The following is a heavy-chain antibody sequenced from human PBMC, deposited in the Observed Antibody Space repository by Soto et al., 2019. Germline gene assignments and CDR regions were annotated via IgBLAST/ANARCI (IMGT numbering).Heavy chain of an antibody. V-gene: IGHV1-69*12. CDR2: IIPIFGTA. J-gene: IGHJ4*02. D-gene: IGHD6-25*01. CDR1: GGTFSGYA. CDR3: ARRLRGGNFDY. Sequence: QVQLVQSGAEVKKPGSSVKVSCKASGGTFSGYAISWVRQAPGQGLEWLGGIIPIFGTANYAQKFQGRVTITADESTSTAYMELSSLRSEDTAVYYCARRLRGGNFDYWGQGTLVTVSS.